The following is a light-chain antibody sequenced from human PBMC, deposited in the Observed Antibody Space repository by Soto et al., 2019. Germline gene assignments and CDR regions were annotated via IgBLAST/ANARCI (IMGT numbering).Light chain of an antibody. CDR3: HQYGISP. V-gene: IGKV3-20*01. CDR1: QSVSSND. J-gene: IGKJ4*01. CDR2: GAS. Sequence: EIVLTQSPGTLSLSPGERATLSFRASQSVSSNDLAWYQQKPGQAPRLLIYGASSRATGIPARFSGSGSGTEVSLTISRLEREDFAVYSCHQYGISPFGGGTKVEIK.